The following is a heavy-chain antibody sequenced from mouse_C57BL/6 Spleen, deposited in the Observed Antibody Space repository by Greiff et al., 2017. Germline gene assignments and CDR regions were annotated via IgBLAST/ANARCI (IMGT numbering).Heavy chain of an antibody. CDR3: ARRGSNGAWFAY. CDR1: GYTFTSYW. V-gene: IGHV1-52*01. CDR2: IDPSDSET. D-gene: IGHD1-1*01. Sequence: QVQLQQPGAELVRPGSSVKLSCKASGYTFTSYWMHWVKQRPIQGLEWIGNIDPSDSETHYNQKFKDKATLTVDKSSSTAYMQLSSLTSEDSAVYYCARRGSNGAWFAYWGQGTLVTVSA. J-gene: IGHJ3*01.